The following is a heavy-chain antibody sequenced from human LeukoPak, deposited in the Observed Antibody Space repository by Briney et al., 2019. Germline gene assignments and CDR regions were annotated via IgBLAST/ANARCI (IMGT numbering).Heavy chain of an antibody. J-gene: IGHJ4*02. CDR3: ARGPDDYVWGSYRH. V-gene: IGHV4-59*01. CDR1: GGSISSYY. Sequence: SETLSLTCTVSGGSISSYYWSWIRQPPGKGLEWIGYIYYSGSTNYNPSLKSRVTISVDTSKNQFSLKLSSVTAADTAVYYCARGPDDYVWGSYRHWGQGTLVTVSS. CDR2: IYYSGST. D-gene: IGHD3-16*02.